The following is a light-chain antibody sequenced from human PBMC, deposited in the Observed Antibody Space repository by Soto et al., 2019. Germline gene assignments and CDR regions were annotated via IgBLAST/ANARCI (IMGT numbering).Light chain of an antibody. CDR2: GAS. J-gene: IGKJ1*01. Sequence: EIVMTQSPATLSVSPGERATLSCRASQSVSSNLAWYQQKPGQAPRLLIYGASTRANGIPARFSGSGSGTEFTLTISSLQSEHFAVYYCQQYNNWPRTFGQGTKVEIK. CDR3: QQYNNWPRT. V-gene: IGKV3-15*01. CDR1: QSVSSN.